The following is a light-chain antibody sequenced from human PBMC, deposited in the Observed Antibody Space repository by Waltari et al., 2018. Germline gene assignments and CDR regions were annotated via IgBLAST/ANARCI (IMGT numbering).Light chain of an antibody. CDR1: QGVSSSS. CDR2: GAS. J-gene: IGKJ2*01. V-gene: IGKV3-20*01. CDR3: QHHATPPYT. Sequence: EIALRQSPDTLSLSPGDRATLSCGASQGVSSSSLVWFQQKPGQALRRLIYGASTRATGMPDRFSGSGSGADVTLTISRLEPEDFAVYYCQHHATPPYTFGQGTKLEIK.